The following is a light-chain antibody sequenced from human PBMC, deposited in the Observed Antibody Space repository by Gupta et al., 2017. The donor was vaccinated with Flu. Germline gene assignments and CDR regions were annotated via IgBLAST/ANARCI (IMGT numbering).Light chain of an antibody. V-gene: IGLV2-11*01. CDR3: CSSEGTNADWL. J-gene: IGLJ3*02. CDR2: CVD. Sequence: QSALTEPRSVSGSPGQSVTITCTGTSSDIGGYNFVSWYKQSPGKETHLIIYCVDKRPSGVVDRILSYKAANNASRQTMALQPEEEADDYWCSSEGTNADWLFGGGTTLTVL. CDR1: SSDIGGYNF.